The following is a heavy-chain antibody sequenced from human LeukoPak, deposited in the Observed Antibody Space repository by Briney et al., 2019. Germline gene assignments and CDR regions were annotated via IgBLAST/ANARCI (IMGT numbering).Heavy chain of an antibody. CDR3: ARIADYYDSSGYNSVDY. Sequence: GGSLRLSCAASGFTVSRNYMSWVRQAPGKGLEWVSVIYSGGSTYYADSVKGRFTISRDNSKNTLYLQMNSLRAEDTAVYHCARIADYYDSSGYNSVDYWGQGTLVTVSS. D-gene: IGHD3-22*01. CDR1: GFTVSRNY. V-gene: IGHV3-53*01. CDR2: IYSGGST. J-gene: IGHJ4*02.